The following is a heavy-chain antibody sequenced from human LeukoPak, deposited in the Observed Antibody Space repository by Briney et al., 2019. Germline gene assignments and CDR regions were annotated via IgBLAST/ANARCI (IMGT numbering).Heavy chain of an antibody. Sequence: KHGESLKISCKGSGYSFTSYWIGWVRQMPGKGLDWMGIIYPGDSDSRYSPSFHGPATISAHPTISTAYLQSRSLKASHPAMYYRARHSRIAARPYYYYYMDVWGKGNTVTVSS. CDR3: ARHSRIAARPYYYYYMDV. D-gene: IGHD6-13*01. CDR1: GYSFTSYW. V-gene: IGHV5-51*01. CDR2: IYPGDSDS. J-gene: IGHJ6*03.